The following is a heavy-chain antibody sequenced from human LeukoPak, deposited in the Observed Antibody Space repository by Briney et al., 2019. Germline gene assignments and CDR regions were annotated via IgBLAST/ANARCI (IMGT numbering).Heavy chain of an antibody. CDR3: TRGPGSTWYSDY. CDR2: IYSGGDT. D-gene: IGHD6-13*01. V-gene: IGHV3-66*02. J-gene: IGHJ4*02. Sequence: GGSLRLSCAASGFTVSSNYMNWVRQAPGKGLEWVSIIYSGGDTYYADSVKGRFTISRDNSKNTLYLQMNNLRADDTAVYYCTRGPGSTWYSDYWGQGTLVTVSS. CDR1: GFTVSSNY.